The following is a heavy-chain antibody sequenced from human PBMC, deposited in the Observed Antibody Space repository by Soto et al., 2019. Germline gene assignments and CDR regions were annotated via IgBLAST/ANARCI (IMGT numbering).Heavy chain of an antibody. V-gene: IGHV5-51*01. D-gene: IGHD3-3*01. Sequence: PGESLKISCSGSGYSFTDYWIGWVRQMPGKGLEWMGIIYPGDSDTKYNPSFRGQVTISADTSINTAYLRWTSLKASDTAMYYCARQFYDFWSGSYTGSLYFDLGGRCTLVTVSS. J-gene: IGHJ2*01. CDR3: ARQFYDFWSGSYTGSLYFDL. CDR1: GYSFTDYW. CDR2: IYPGDSDT.